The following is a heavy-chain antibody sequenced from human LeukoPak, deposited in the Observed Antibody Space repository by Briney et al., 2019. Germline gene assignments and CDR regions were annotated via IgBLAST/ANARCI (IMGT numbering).Heavy chain of an antibody. Sequence: ASVKVSCKASGYTFTSYAMHWVRQAPGQRLEWMGWINACNGNTKYAQKFQGRVTITRDTSASTAYMELRSLRSDDTAVYYCARAMGIAAAGSRHDAFDIWGQGTMVTLPS. D-gene: IGHD6-13*01. V-gene: IGHV1-3*01. CDR2: INACNGNT. J-gene: IGHJ3*02. CDR1: GYTFTSYA. CDR3: ARAMGIAAAGSRHDAFDI.